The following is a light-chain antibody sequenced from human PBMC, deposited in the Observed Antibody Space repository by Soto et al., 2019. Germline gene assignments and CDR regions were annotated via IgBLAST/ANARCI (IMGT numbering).Light chain of an antibody. J-gene: IGKJ1*01. CDR1: QSVSSD. CDR2: GAS. CDR3: PQYNRLPRT. V-gene: IGKV3-15*01. Sequence: EIVMTQSPGTLSVSPGEGATLSCRASQSVSSDLAWIQQKPGQAPRLLIYGASTRATGIPARFSGSGSGTEFTLNISRLQPEDFAVYSFPQYNRLPRTVGQRNKVEIK.